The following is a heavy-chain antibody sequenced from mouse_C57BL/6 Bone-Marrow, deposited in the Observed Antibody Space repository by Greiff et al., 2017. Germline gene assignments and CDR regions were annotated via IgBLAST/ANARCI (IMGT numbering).Heavy chain of an antibody. J-gene: IGHJ1*03. D-gene: IGHD1-1*01. CDR1: GYTFTDYY. CDR2: INPYNGGT. Sequence: EVKLQESGPVLVKPGASVKMSCKASGYTFTDYYMNWVKQSHGKSLEWIGVINPYNGGTSYNQKFKGKATLTVDKSSSTAYMELNSLTSEDSAVYYCARNYYGPYWYFDVWGTGTTVTVSS. CDR3: ARNYYGPYWYFDV. V-gene: IGHV1-19*01.